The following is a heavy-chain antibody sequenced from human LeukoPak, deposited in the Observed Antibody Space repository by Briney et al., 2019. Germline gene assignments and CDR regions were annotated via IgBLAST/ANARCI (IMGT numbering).Heavy chain of an antibody. CDR3: AGGGYYPYYFDY. J-gene: IGHJ4*02. CDR1: GYTFSSYA. CDR2: IIPIFGTA. V-gene: IGHV1-69*13. D-gene: IGHD3-22*01. Sequence: GASVKVSCKASGYTFSSYAISWVRQAPGQGLEWMGGIIPIFGTANYAQKFQGRVTITADESTSTAYMELSSLRSEDTAVYYCAGGGYYPYYFDYWGQGTLVTVSS.